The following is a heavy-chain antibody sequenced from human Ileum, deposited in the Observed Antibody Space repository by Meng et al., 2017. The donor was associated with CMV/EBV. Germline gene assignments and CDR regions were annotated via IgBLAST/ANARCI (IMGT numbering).Heavy chain of an antibody. J-gene: IGHJ2*01. CDR2: IEQDRSEK. Sequence: GLTFSSYWMSWVRQAPEKGLEWVAKIEQDRSEKYYEDCVKGRYTISRDNTKNSLYLQINSLRAEDTAVYYCARERLTITIFGGAIDLWGRSTLVTVSS. CDR3: ARERLTITIFGGAIDL. V-gene: IGHV3-7*01. D-gene: IGHD3-9*01. CDR1: GLTFSSYW.